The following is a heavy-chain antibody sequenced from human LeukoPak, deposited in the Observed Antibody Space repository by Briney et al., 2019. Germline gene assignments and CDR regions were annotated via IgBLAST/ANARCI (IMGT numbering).Heavy chain of an antibody. CDR3: ARSGYSYGLVDY. CDR1: GGSISSDY. Sequence: SETLSLTCTVSGGSISSDYWSWIRQPPGKGLEWIGYIYYSGDTSYNPSLKSRVTISVDTSKNQFSLKLSSVTAADTAVYYCARSGYSYGLVDYLGQGTLVTVSS. CDR2: IYYSGDT. D-gene: IGHD5-18*01. J-gene: IGHJ4*02. V-gene: IGHV4-59*01.